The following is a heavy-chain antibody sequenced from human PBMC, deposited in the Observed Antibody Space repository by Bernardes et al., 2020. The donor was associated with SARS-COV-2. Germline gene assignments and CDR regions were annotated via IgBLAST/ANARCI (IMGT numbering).Heavy chain of an antibody. Sequence: SETLSLTCTVSGGSISSSNYYWGWLLQPPGKGLEWIGSIHSSGSSYYNPSLQSRVRESVDTSKNQFSLRLSFVTAADTAVYYCAGSSCGIDCYIGGLRSWDYGMDVWGQGTTVTVSS. V-gene: IGHV4-39*01. CDR3: AGSSCGIDCYIGGLRSWDYGMDV. CDR2: IHSSGSS. D-gene: IGHD2-21*02. J-gene: IGHJ6*02. CDR1: GGSISSSNYY.